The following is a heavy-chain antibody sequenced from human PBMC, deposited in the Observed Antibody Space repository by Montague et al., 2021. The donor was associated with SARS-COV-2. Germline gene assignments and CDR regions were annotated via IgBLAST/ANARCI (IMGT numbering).Heavy chain of an antibody. Sequence: SLRLSCAASGFTVSSNYMSWVRQAPGKGLEWVSVIYSGGSTYYVDSVKGRFTISRDNSKNTLYLQMNSLRAEDTAVYYCARDVSPIGLMDVWGQGTTVTVSS. J-gene: IGHJ6*02. CDR2: IYSGGST. V-gene: IGHV3-53*01. CDR1: GFTVSSNY. CDR3: ARDVSPIGLMDV.